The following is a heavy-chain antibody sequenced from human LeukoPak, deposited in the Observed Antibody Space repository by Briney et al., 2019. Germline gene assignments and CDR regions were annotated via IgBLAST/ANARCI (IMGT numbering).Heavy chain of an antibody. CDR1: GGSISSGSYY. CDR2: IYTSGST. J-gene: IGHJ4*02. CDR3: ARAPYTGSFDY. V-gene: IGHV4-61*02. Sequence: PSETLSLTCTVSGGSISSGSYYWSWIRQPAGKGLEWIGRIYTSGSTNYNPSLKSRVTISVDTSKNQFSLKLSSVTAADTAVYYCARAPYTGSFDYWGQGTLVTVSS. D-gene: IGHD3-10*01.